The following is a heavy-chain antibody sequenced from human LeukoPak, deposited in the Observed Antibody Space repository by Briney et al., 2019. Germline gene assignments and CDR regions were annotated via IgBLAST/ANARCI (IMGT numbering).Heavy chain of an antibody. CDR1: GFTFRSYW. CDR2: INQGGSVQ. J-gene: IGHJ4*02. D-gene: IGHD5-12*01. CDR3: ARVEYSGWSLEY. Sequence: QPGGSLRLSCAASGFTFRSYWMSWVRQAPGKGLEWVANINQGGSVQYYMDSVKGRFTISRDDAKNSLYVQMNSPRDEDTAVYYCARVEYSGWSLEYWGQGTLVTVSS. V-gene: IGHV3-7*01.